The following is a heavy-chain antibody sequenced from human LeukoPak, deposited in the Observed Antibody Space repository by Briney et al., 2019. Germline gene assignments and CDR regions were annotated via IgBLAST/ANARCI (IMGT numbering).Heavy chain of an antibody. Sequence: GASVKVSCKASGYTFTGYYMHWVRQAPGHGLEWMGWINPNSGGTNYAQKFQGRVTMTRDTSISTAYMELSRLRSDDTAVYYCARGFVNRWQQLGSYWGQGTLVTVSS. J-gene: IGHJ4*02. D-gene: IGHD6-13*01. V-gene: IGHV1-2*02. CDR1: GYTFTGYY. CDR3: ARGFVNRWQQLGSY. CDR2: INPNSGGT.